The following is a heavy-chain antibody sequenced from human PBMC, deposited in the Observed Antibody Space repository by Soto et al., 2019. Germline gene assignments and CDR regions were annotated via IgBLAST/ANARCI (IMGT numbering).Heavy chain of an antibody. Sequence: QIQLVQSGAEVKKPGSSVKVSCKASGGGFSSYAVNWVRQAPGQGLEWMGGIIPFFTTTNYAQRFQGRVTITADDSTTTAYMEVNNLTSEDTAIYYCARSYGSGSYGYFDPWGQGTLVTVSS. CDR1: GGGFSSYA. D-gene: IGHD3-10*01. V-gene: IGHV1-69*12. CDR2: IIPFFTTT. J-gene: IGHJ5*02. CDR3: ARSYGSGSYGYFDP.